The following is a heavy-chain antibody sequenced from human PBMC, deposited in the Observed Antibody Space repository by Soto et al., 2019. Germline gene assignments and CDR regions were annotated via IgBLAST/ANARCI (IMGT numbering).Heavy chain of an antibody. CDR3: ARLFGVDDSSGYGAFDI. CDR2: IYPGDSDT. CDR1: GYSFTNFW. V-gene: IGHV5-51*01. Sequence: GESLKVCCKGSGYSFTNFWIGWMRQMPGKGLEWMGIIYPGDSDTRYSPSFQGQVTISADKSISTAYLQWSSLKASDTAMYYCARLFGVDDSSGYGAFDIWGQGTMVTVSS. D-gene: IGHD3-22*01. J-gene: IGHJ3*02.